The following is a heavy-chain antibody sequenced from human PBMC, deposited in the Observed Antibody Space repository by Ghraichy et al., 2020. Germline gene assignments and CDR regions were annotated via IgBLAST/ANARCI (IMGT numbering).Heavy chain of an antibody. CDR2: INHSGST. CDR3: AIGGNRYYFGSGNYAFDI. CDR1: GESFSPYY. V-gene: IGHV4-34*01. J-gene: IGHJ3*02. Sequence: SETLSLTCAVYGESFSPYYWSWIRQPPGKGLEWIGEINHSGSTNYNPSLKSRVTISVDTSKNQFSLKLSSVTAADTAVYSCAIGGNRYYFGSGNYAFDIWGQGTMVTVSS. D-gene: IGHD3-10*01.